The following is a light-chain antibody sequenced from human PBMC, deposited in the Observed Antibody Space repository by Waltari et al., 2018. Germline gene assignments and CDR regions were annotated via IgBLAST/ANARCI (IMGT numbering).Light chain of an antibody. V-gene: IGLV2-23*02. Sequence: QSALPQPASVSGSPGQSITISCTATSRDVGTYNLVSWYQQHPGKAPKLIIYEVSKRPSGVSNRFSGSKSGNTASLTISGLQAEDEADYYWCSYGGSSTSTWVFGGGTKLTVL. CDR1: SRDVGTYNL. CDR2: EVS. CDR3: CSYGGSSTSTWV. J-gene: IGLJ3*02.